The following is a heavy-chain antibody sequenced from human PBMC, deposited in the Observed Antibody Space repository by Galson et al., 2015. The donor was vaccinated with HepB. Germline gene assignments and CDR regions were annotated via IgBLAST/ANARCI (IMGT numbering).Heavy chain of an antibody. D-gene: IGHD3-9*01. Sequence: SLRLSCAASGFTFSSYAMHWVRQAPGKGLEWVAVISYDGSNKYYADSVKGRFTISRDNSKNTLYLQMNSLRAEDTAVYYCARDPGGGILTGYYNYYYYGMDVWGQGTTVTVSS. CDR1: GFTFSSYA. CDR2: ISYDGSNK. V-gene: IGHV3-30-3*01. J-gene: IGHJ6*02. CDR3: ARDPGGGILTGYYNYYYYGMDV.